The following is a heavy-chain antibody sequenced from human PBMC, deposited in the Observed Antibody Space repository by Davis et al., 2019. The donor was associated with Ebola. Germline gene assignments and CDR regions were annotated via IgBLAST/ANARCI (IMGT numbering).Heavy chain of an antibody. J-gene: IGHJ3*01. Sequence: PGGSLRLSCAASGFSFSTYGIHWVRQSAGRGLEWVSAISCNVNNKYYGDSVRGRFTISRDNSNNIVYLQMNSLRPEDSAIYFCAKGGGISAVHEAYDFWGQGTMVTVSS. V-gene: IGHV3-30*18. CDR1: GFSFSTYG. CDR3: AKGGGISAVHEAYDF. D-gene: IGHD6-13*01. CDR2: ISCNVNNK.